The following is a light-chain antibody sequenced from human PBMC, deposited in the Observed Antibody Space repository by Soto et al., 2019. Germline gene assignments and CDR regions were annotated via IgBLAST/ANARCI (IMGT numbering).Light chain of an antibody. CDR3: QQYSGPPFT. V-gene: IGKV3-20*01. Sequence: EVVLTQSPGTLSLSPGERATLSCRASQSVSYIYLAWYKQKPGQAPRLLIYHASNRAPGIPDRFSGSGSGTDFTLTISRLDPEDFAVYSCQQYSGPPFTFGQGTKLEIK. CDR2: HAS. CDR1: QSVSYIY. J-gene: IGKJ2*01.